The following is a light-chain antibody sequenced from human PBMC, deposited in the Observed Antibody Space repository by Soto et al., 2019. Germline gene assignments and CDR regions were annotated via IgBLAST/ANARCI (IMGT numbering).Light chain of an antibody. Sequence: EIVMTQSPATLSVSPGERATLSCRASQSVGSNLAWYQQRPGQAPSLLIYDASTRATGLPARFSGSGSGTDFTLTITSLQSEDFAVYYCQHYNNWPPAWTFGQGTKVEIK. CDR3: QHYNNWPPAWT. V-gene: IGKV3-15*01. CDR2: DAS. J-gene: IGKJ1*01. CDR1: QSVGSN.